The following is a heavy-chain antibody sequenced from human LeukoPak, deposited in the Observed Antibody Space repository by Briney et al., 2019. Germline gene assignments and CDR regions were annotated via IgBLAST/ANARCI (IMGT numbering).Heavy chain of an antibody. CDR3: ARDSHSSGWYLPDY. CDR1: GYTFTDYY. Sequence: ASVKVSCKASGYTFTDYYIHWVRQAPGQGLEWMGWINPNSGGTDYAQKFQGRVTMTRDTSISTAYMELSSLTSDVTAVYYCARDSHSSGWYLPDYWGQGTLVTVSS. J-gene: IGHJ4*02. D-gene: IGHD6-19*01. V-gene: IGHV1-2*02. CDR2: INPNSGGT.